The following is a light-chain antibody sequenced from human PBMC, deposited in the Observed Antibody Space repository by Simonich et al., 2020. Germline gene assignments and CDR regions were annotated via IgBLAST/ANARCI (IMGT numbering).Light chain of an antibody. J-gene: IGLJ3*02. Sequence: NFMLTQPHSVSESPGKTVTISCTRSSGSIASNYVQWYQQRPGSAPTTVIYEDNQRPAGVPGRFSGSIDSSSNSASLTISGLKTEDEADYYCQSYDSSNHRVFGGGTKLTVL. CDR3: QSYDSSNHRV. CDR2: EDN. CDR1: SGSIASNY. V-gene: IGLV6-57*03.